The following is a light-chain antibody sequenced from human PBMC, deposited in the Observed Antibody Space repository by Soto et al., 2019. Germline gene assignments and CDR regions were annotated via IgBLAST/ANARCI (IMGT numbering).Light chain of an antibody. CDR2: DTS. Sequence: EIVLTQSPATVSLSLRERATLSCRASQSVSSYLAWYQQKPGQAPRLLIYDTSNRATGIPARFSGSGSGTDFTLTISSLEPEDFAFYYCQQRYNWPLTFGGGTKVDIK. CDR1: QSVSSY. CDR3: QQRYNWPLT. J-gene: IGKJ4*01. V-gene: IGKV3-11*01.